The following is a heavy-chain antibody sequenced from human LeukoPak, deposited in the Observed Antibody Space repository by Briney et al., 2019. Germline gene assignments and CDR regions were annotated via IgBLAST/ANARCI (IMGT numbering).Heavy chain of an antibody. CDR3: TRRVSATGWFDP. V-gene: IGHV3-74*01. CDR2: INSDGSTT. Sequence: GGSLRLSCAASGFTFSSYWMHWVRQAPGKGLVWVSRINSDGSTTNYADSVKGRFTISRDNAENTLYLQMNSLRVEDTAVYYCTRRVSATGWFDPWGQGTLATVSS. D-gene: IGHD2-15*01. J-gene: IGHJ5*02. CDR1: GFTFSSYW.